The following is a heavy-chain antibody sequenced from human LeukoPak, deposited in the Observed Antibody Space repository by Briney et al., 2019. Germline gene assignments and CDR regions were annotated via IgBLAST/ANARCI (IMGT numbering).Heavy chain of an antibody. CDR3: ARERMATATFDY. Sequence: GGSLGLSCAASGFTFSSYAMSWVRQAPGKGLEWVSYISSSGSTIYYADSVKGRFTISRDNAKNSLYLQMNSLRAEDTAVYYCARERMATATFDYWGQGTLVTVSS. CDR1: GFTFSSYA. D-gene: IGHD5-24*01. CDR2: ISSSGSTI. V-gene: IGHV3-48*03. J-gene: IGHJ4*02.